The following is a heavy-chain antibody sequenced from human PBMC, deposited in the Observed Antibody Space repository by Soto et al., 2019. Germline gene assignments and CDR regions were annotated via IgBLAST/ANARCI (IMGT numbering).Heavy chain of an antibody. CDR1: GFTFSTYW. J-gene: IGHJ4*02. CDR2: IKRDGSEK. CDR3: AGGTGWFIVD. D-gene: IGHD6-19*01. Sequence: EVQLVESGGGLVQPGGSLRLSCAASGFTFSTYWMNWVRQAPGKGLEWVANIKRDGSEKYYMDSVNGRFTISRDNAMASLHLQMNRLRADDTAVYYCAGGTGWFIVDWGQGTLVTVSS. V-gene: IGHV3-7*02.